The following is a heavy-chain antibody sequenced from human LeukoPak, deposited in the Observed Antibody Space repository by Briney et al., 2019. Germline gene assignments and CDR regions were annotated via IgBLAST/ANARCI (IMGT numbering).Heavy chain of an antibody. CDR1: GGSISSYY. J-gene: IGHJ4*02. V-gene: IGHV4-4*07. Sequence: PSETLSLTCTVSGGSISSYYWSWIRQPAGKGLEWIGRIYTSGSTNYNPSLKSRVTMSVDTSKNQFSLKLGSVTASDTAVYYCARDEYYDFWSGQKGGFDYWGQGTLVTVSS. D-gene: IGHD3-3*01. CDR2: IYTSGST. CDR3: ARDEYYDFWSGQKGGFDY.